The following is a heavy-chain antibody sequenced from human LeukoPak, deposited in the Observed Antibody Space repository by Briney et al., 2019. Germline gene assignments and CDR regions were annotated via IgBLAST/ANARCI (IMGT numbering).Heavy chain of an antibody. CDR3: IVVVVSGKTWRWFDP. D-gene: IGHD2-15*01. V-gene: IGHV3-15*01. J-gene: IGHJ5*02. Sequence: GGSLRLPCAASGFTFSSYAMSWVRQAPGKGLEWVGRIKSKTDGGTTDYAAPVKGRFTISRDDSKNTLYLQMNSLKTEDTAVYYCIVVVVSGKTWRWFDPWGQGTLVTVSS. CDR1: GFTFSSYA. CDR2: IKSKTDGGTT.